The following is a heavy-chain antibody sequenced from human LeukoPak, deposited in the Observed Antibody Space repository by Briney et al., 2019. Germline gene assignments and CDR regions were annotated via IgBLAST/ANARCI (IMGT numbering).Heavy chain of an antibody. V-gene: IGHV1-2*06. CDR1: GYTFTGYY. CDR2: INPNSGGT. CDR3: ARTYYYGSGSTDYYYYYYMDV. Sequence: ASVKVSCKASGYTFTGYYMHWVRQAPGQGLEWMGRINPNSGGTNYAQKFQGRVTMTRDTSISTAYMELSRLRSDDTAVYYCARTYYYGSGSTDYYYYYYMDVWGKGTTVIVSS. D-gene: IGHD3-10*01. J-gene: IGHJ6*03.